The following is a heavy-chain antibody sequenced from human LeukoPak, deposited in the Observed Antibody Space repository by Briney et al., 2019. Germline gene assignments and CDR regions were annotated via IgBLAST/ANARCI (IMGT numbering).Heavy chain of an antibody. Sequence: SETLSLTCAVYGGAFSGYYWSWIRQPPAKGLEWIGEIDHSGSTNYNLSLKSRVTISVDTSKNQFSLKLSSVTAADTAVYYCAGNIAARLDYWGQGTLVTVSS. D-gene: IGHD6-6*01. CDR2: IDHSGST. CDR1: GGAFSGYY. CDR3: AGNIAARLDY. J-gene: IGHJ4*02. V-gene: IGHV4-34*01.